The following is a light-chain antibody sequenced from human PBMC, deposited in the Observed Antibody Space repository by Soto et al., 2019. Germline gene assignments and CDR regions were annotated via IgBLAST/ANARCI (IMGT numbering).Light chain of an antibody. CDR3: QVWDSSSDRLV. J-gene: IGLJ2*01. CDR1: NIGIKT. Sequence: SYELTQPPSESVAPGQTARVTCGGNNIGIKTVHWYQQRQGQAPVLVIYDDSDRPSGIPERFSGSNSGNTAPLTISRVEAGDEADYYCQVWDSSSDRLVFGGGTKLTVL. CDR2: DDS. V-gene: IGLV3-21*02.